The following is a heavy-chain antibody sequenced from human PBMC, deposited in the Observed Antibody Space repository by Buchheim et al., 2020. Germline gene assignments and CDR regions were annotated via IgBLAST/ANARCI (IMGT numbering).Heavy chain of an antibody. CDR1: GYSFTSYW. CDR3: GRHVPISEYGYDLSGESL. J-gene: IGHJ4*01. V-gene: IGHV5-10-1*01. CDR2: IDPSDSYT. Sequence: EVQLVQSGAEVKKPGESLRISCKGSGYSFTSYWISWVRQMPGKGLEWMGRIDPSDSYTNYSPSFQGHVTISADKSISTASPQWSSLKASDTAMYYCGRHVPISEYGYDLSGESLWGQGTL. D-gene: IGHD5-12*01.